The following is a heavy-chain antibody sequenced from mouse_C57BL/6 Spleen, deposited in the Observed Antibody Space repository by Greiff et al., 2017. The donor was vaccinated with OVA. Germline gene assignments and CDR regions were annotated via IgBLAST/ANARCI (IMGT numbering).Heavy chain of an antibody. CDR2: IYPNSGST. CDR3: AKDGYGSSCGGSFDY. J-gene: IGHJ2*01. V-gene: IGHV1-64*01. CDR1: GYTFTSYC. D-gene: IGHD1-1*01. Sequence: VQLQQPGAELVKPGASVKLSCKASGYTFTSYCMHWVKQRPGQGLEWIGMIYPNSGSTNYNEKFKSKATLTVDKSSSTAYMQLSSLTSEDSAVYYCAKDGYGSSCGGSFDYWGKGTTLTVSS.